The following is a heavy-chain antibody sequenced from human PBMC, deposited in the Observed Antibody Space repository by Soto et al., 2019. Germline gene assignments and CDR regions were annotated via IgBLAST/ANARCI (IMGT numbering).Heavy chain of an antibody. Sequence: ASETLSLTCTVSGDSISSGSYYWTWVRQRPGTGLEWMGYIFYSGSTSYNPSLRSRLSMSVDTSKNEFSLKLSSVTAADTAVYYCAREPLIRGVRYYFDYWGRGTLVTVSS. D-gene: IGHD3-10*01. CDR3: AREPLIRGVRYYFDY. CDR2: IFYSGST. V-gene: IGHV4-31*03. J-gene: IGHJ4*02. CDR1: GDSISSGSYY.